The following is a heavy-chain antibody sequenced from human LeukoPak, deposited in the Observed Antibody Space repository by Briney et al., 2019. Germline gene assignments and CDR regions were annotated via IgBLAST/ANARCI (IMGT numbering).Heavy chain of an antibody. CDR1: RGSISSGSYY. CDR2: IYTSGST. CDR3: ARDDPTAEGWFDP. J-gene: IGHJ5*02. V-gene: IGHV4-61*02. Sequence: SETLSLTCTVSRGSISSGSYYWSWIRQPAGKGLEWIGRIYTSGSTNYNPSLKSRVTISVDTSKNQFSLKLSSVTAADTAVYYCARDDPTAEGWFDPWGQGTLVTVSS.